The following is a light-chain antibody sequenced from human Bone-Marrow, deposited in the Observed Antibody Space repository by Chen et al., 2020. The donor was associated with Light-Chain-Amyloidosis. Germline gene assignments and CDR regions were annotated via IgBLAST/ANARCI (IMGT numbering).Light chain of an antibody. V-gene: IGLV2-8*01. J-gene: IGLJ3*02. CDR1: SGDLGGYDF. CDR3: CSFAGNDDWV. Sequence: QSALTQPPSASGPLGQSVTISCARTSGDLGGYDFVSWYQQHPGKAPKLMIHEGTKRPSGVPSRFSGSKSGNTASLTVSGLQAEDEADYYCCSFAGNDDWVFGGGTKLTVL. CDR2: EGT.